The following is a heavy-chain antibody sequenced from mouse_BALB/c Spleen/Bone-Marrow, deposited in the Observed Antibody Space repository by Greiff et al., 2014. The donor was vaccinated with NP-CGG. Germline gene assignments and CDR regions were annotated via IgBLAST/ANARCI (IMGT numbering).Heavy chain of an antibody. CDR2: ISSGGSYT. CDR3: ARDGYGSSD. Sequence: EVMLVESGGVLVKPGGSLKLSCAASGFTFSTYATSWVRQSPEKRLEWVAEISSGGSYTYYPDTVTGRFTISRDNAKNTLYLEMSSLRSEDTAMYYCARDGYGSSDWGQGTLVTVSA. J-gene: IGHJ3*01. CDR1: GFTFSTYA. D-gene: IGHD1-1*01. V-gene: IGHV5-9-4*01.